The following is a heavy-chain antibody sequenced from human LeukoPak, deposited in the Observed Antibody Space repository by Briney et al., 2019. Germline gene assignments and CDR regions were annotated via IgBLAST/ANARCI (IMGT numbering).Heavy chain of an antibody. Sequence: GGFLRLSCAASGFTFDDYAMHWVRQAPGKGLEWVSGISWNSGSIGYADSVKGRFTISRDNAKNSLYLQMNSLRAEDTALYYCAKDPGYSRYSSGWSYFDYWGQGTLVTVSS. CDR3: AKDPGYSRYSSGWSYFDY. J-gene: IGHJ4*02. V-gene: IGHV3-9*01. CDR1: GFTFDDYA. CDR2: ISWNSGSI. D-gene: IGHD6-19*01.